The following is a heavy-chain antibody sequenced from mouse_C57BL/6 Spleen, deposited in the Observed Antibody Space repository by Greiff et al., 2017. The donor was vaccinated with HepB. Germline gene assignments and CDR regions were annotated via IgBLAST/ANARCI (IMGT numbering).Heavy chain of an antibody. CDR2: INPSNGGT. V-gene: IGHV1-53*01. D-gene: IGHD1-1*01. J-gene: IGHJ2*01. Sequence: QVQLQQPGTELVKPGASVKLSCKASGYTFTSYWMHWVKQRPGQGLEWIRNINPSNGGTNYNEKFKSKATLTVDKSSSTAYMQLSSLTSEDSAVYYGARERRAITTVVATGYFDYWGQGTTLTVSS. CDR3: ARERRAITTVVATGYFDY. CDR1: GYTFTSYW.